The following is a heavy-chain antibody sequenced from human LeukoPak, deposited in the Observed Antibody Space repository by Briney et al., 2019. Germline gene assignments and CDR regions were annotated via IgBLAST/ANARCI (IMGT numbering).Heavy chain of an antibody. J-gene: IGHJ4*02. V-gene: IGHV4-59*05. D-gene: IGHD4-11*01. CDR3: ARHPRPDYISHRYYFDY. CDR1: GASISSWY. CDR2: IYYSGST. Sequence: SETLSLTCTVSGASISSWYWSWIRQPPGKGLEWIGSIYYSGSTYYNPSLKSRVTISVDTSKNQFSLKLSSVTAADTAVYYCARHPRPDYISHRYYFDYWGQGTLVTVSS.